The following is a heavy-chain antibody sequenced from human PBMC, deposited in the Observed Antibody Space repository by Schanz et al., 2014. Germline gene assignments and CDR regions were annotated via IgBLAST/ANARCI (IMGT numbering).Heavy chain of an antibody. V-gene: IGHV3-23*04. Sequence: EVQLVESGGGLVQPGGSLRLSCAAFRFTFSNYAMSWVRQAPGKGLEWVSTISGSGGSTYYADSVKGRFTISRDNSKNTLSLQLNSLRADDTAVYYCAKHLYQYNYYGMDVWGQGTTVTVSS. CDR3: AKHLYQYNYYGMDV. J-gene: IGHJ6*02. D-gene: IGHD2-2*02. CDR1: RFTFSNYA. CDR2: ISGSGGST.